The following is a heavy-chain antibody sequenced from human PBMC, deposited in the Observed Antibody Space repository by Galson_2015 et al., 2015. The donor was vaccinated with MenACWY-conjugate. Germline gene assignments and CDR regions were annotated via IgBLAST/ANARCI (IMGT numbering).Heavy chain of an antibody. CDR3: ARDSYYYDSSGYYDAFDI. V-gene: IGHV3-48*04. CDR1: GFTFSSYS. CDR2: ISSSNSTI. J-gene: IGHJ3*02. Sequence: SLRLSCAASGFTFSSYSMNWVRQAPGKGLEWVSYISSSNSTIYYADSVKGRFTISRDNAKNSLYLQMNSLRAEDTAVYYCARDSYYYDSSGYYDAFDIWGQGTMVTVSS. D-gene: IGHD3-22*01.